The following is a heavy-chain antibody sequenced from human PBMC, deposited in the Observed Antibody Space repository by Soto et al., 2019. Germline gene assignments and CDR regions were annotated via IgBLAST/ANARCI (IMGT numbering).Heavy chain of an antibody. V-gene: IGHV3-21*06. CDR1: GFSFSDYS. CDR3: ARDNSEGTPVTTEVDS. J-gene: IGHJ5*01. Sequence: PGGSLRLSCAASGFSFSDYSMNWVRQAPGKGLEWISSISGSTHYTHYADSVKGRFTVSRNNAKSSLYLQMDSLRAEDTAVYYCARDNSEGTPVTTEVDSWGQGTLVNVSS. CDR2: ISGSTHYT. D-gene: IGHD4-17*01.